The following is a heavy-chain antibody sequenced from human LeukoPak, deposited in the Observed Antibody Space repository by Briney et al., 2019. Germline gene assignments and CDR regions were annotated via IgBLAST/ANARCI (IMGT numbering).Heavy chain of an antibody. CDR1: GGSIRSYY. D-gene: IGHD6-13*01. CDR2: IYYTGSA. V-gene: IGHV4-59*01. J-gene: IGHJ6*02. Sequence: SETLSLTCTVSGGSIRSYYWNWIRQPPGKGLEWIGYIYYTGSANYNPSLKSRVTISVDTSENQFSLKLTSVTAADTAVYYCARGSQQLAYGLDVWGQGTTVTVSS. CDR3: ARGSQQLAYGLDV.